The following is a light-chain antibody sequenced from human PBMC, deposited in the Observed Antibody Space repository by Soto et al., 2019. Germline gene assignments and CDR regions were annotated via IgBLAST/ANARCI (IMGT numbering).Light chain of an antibody. V-gene: IGLV3-25*03. Sequence: SYELTQPPSVSVPPGQTARITCSGDALPKQYAYWYQQKPGQAPVLVIYKDSERPSGIPERFSGSSSGTTVTLTISGVQAEDEADYLCQSADSSGTVIFGGGTKLTVL. CDR3: QSADSSGTVI. J-gene: IGLJ2*01. CDR1: ALPKQY. CDR2: KDS.